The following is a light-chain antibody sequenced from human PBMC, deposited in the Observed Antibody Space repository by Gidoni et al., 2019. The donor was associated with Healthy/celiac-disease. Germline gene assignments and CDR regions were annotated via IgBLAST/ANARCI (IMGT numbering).Light chain of an antibody. J-gene: IGKJ4*01. CDR3: QQYYSPPLT. CDR1: QSVLYSSNNKNY. CDR2: WAS. V-gene: IGKV4-1*01. Sequence: DIVMTQSPDSLAVSLGERATINCKSSQSVLYSSNNKNYLAWYQQKPGQPPKLLIYWASTRESGVPDRFSGSGSGTDFTLPITSLQAEDVAVYFCQQYYSPPLTFGGXTKVEIK.